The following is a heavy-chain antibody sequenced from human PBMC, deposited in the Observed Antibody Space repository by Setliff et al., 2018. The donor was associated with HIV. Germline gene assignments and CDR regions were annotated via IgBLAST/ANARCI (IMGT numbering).Heavy chain of an antibody. J-gene: IGHJ4*02. CDR3: AREGDGIDF. CDR2: VYHTGNT. CDR1: GVSISDNNW. V-gene: IGHV4-4*02. Sequence: SETLSLTCDVSGVSISDNNWWSWVRQPPGRGLEWIGEVYHTGNTYHNPSLKSRVTISVEVSKNQISLKLTAVTAADSAVYYRAREGDGIDFWGQGTLVTVSS. D-gene: IGHD2-21*02.